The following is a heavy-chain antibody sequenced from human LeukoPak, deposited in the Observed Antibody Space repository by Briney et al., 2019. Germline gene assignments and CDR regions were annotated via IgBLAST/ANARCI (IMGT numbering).Heavy chain of an antibody. CDR2: IYYSGST. D-gene: IGHD5-24*01. V-gene: IGHV4-59*01. CDR1: GGSISSYY. Sequence: SETLSLTRTVSGGSISSYYWSWIRQPPGKGLGWVGYIYYSGSTNYNPSLKSRVTISVDTSKNQFSLKLSSVTASDTAVYYCARGMGDGYKYPNYWGQGTLVTVSS. J-gene: IGHJ4*02. CDR3: ARGMGDGYKYPNY.